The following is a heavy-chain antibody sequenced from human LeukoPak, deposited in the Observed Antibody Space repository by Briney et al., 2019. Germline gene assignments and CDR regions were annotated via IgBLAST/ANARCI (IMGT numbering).Heavy chain of an antibody. CDR2: IAHDETNR. J-gene: IGHJ4*02. Sequence: PGGSLRLSCAASGFTFGSYAMHWARQAPGKGLEWVAVIAHDETNRFYADSVKGRFTISRDNSMNTLYLRMNSLRPEDTAVYFCARDLLPGAPDYFDYWGQGTLVTVSS. CDR3: ARDLLPGAPDYFDY. V-gene: IGHV3-30*04. CDR1: GFTFGSYA. D-gene: IGHD2-2*01.